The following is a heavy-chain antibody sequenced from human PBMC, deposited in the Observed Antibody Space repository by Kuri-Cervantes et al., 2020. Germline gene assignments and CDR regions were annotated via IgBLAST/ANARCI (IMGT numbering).Heavy chain of an antibody. D-gene: IGHD2-15*01. V-gene: IGHV3-11*04. Sequence: GESLKISCAASGFTFSDYYMSWIRQAPGKGLEWVSYISSSGSTIYYADSVEGRFTISRDNAKNSLYLQMDSLRAEDTAIYYCATEWWATPEYWGQGTLVTVSS. CDR2: ISSSGSTI. CDR1: GFTFSDYY. CDR3: ATEWWATPEY. J-gene: IGHJ4*02.